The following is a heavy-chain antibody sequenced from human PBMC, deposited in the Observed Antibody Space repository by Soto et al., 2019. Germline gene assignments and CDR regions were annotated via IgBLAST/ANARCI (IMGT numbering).Heavy chain of an antibody. V-gene: IGHV4-59*12. CDR3: ARESRSWYGSIWDY. J-gene: IGHJ4*02. D-gene: IGHD6-13*01. CDR2: IYFSGGT. CDR1: GGSISSYY. Sequence: SETLSLTCTVSGGSISSYYWSWIRQPPGKGLEWIGYIYFSGGTNYSPSLKSRVTISVDTSKNQFSLKLSSVTAADTAVYYCARESRSWYGSIWDYWGQGTLVTVSS.